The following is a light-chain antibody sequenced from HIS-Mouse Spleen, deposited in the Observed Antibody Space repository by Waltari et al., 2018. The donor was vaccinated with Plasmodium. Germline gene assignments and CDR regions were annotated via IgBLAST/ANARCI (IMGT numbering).Light chain of an antibody. J-gene: IGLJ3*02. CDR3: YSTDSSGNHRV. CDR2: EDS. CDR1: ALPKKY. V-gene: IGLV3-10*01. Sequence: SYELTQPPSVSVSPGQTARITCSGDALPKKYAYWYQQKSGQAPVLVILEDSKRPSGIPVVFFGSSSGTMASLTISGAQVEDEADYYCYSTDSSGNHRVFGGGTKLTVL.